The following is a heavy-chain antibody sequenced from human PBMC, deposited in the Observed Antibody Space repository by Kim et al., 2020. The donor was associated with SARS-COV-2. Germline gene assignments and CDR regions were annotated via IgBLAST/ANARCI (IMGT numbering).Heavy chain of an antibody. D-gene: IGHD6-13*01. Sequence: SGPTLVKPTQTLTLTCTFSGFSLSTSGMCVSWIRQPPGKALEWLARIDWDDDKYYSTSLETRLTISKDTSKNQVVLTMTNMDPVDTATYYCARMPASIAAADYWGQGTLVTVSS. CDR3: ARMPASIAAADY. J-gene: IGHJ4*02. V-gene: IGHV2-70*11. CDR2: IDWDDDK. CDR1: GFSLSTSGMC.